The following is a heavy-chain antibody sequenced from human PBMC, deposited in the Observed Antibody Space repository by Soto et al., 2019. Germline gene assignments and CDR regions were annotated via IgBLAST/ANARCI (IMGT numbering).Heavy chain of an antibody. V-gene: IGHV3-74*01. CDR3: ARQKLWFGELYDY. J-gene: IGHJ4*02. CDR1: GFTFSSYW. D-gene: IGHD3-10*01. Sequence: EVQLVESGGGLVQPGGSLRLSCAASGFTFSSYWMHWVRQAPGKGLVWVSRINSDGSSIIYADSVKGRFTISRDNGKNTLYLQMNSLRAEDTAVYYCARQKLWFGELYDYWGQGTLVTVSS. CDR2: INSDGSSI.